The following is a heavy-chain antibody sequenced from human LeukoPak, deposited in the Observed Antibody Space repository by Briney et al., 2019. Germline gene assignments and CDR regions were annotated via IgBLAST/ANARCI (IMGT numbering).Heavy chain of an antibody. V-gene: IGHV3-15*01. CDR3: TTSYSSSWYFDY. D-gene: IGHD6-13*01. CDR2: IKSKTDGGTT. J-gene: IGHJ4*02. Sequence: AGGSLRLSCAASGFTFSNAWTSWVRQAPGKGLEWVGRIKSKTDGGTTDYAAPVKGRFTISRDDSKNTLYLQMNSLKTEDTAVYYCTTSYSSSWYFDYWGQGTLVTVSS. CDR1: GFTFSNAW.